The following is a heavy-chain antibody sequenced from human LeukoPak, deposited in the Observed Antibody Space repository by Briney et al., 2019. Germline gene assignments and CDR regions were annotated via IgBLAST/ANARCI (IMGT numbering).Heavy chain of an antibody. CDR3: ARHRIAARPLPDY. V-gene: IGHV1-2*06. J-gene: IGHJ4*02. CDR2: INPNSGGT. CDR1: GYTFTGYY. Sequence: ASVKVSCKASGYTFTGYYMHWVRQAPGQGLEWMGRINPNSGGTNYAQKFQGRVTMTRDTSISTAYMELSRLRSDDTAVYYCARHRIAARPLPDYWGQGTLVTVSS. D-gene: IGHD6-6*01.